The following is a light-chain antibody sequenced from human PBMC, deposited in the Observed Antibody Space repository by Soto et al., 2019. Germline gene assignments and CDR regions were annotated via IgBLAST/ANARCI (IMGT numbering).Light chain of an antibody. CDR3: VLYMGGGIRV. CDR1: SGSVSTNYY. Sequence: QAVVTQEPSFSVSPGGTVTLTCGLSSGSVSTNYYPSWYQQTPGQPPRTLIYNTDTRSSGVPDRFSGSILGNKAALTITGAQANDESDYYCVLYMGGGIRVFGGGTKVTDL. V-gene: IGLV8-61*01. CDR2: NTD. J-gene: IGLJ3*02.